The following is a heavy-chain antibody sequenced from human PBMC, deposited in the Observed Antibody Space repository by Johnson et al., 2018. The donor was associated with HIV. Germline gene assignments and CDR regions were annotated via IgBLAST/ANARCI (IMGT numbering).Heavy chain of an antibody. CDR2: IKQDGSEK. Sequence: VQLVESGGGLVQPGGSLRLSCAASGFTFSSYWMSWVRQAPGKGLEWVANIKQDGSEKYYVDSVKGRFTISRDNAKNSLYLQMNSLRAEDTAVYYCARSATGTTADAFGIWGQGTMVTVSS. CDR1: GFTFSSYW. J-gene: IGHJ3*02. D-gene: IGHD1-7*01. V-gene: IGHV3-7*01. CDR3: ARSATGTTADAFGI.